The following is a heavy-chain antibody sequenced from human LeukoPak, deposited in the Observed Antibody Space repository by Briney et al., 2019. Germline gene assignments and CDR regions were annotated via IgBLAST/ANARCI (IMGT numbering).Heavy chain of an antibody. CDR3: ATDPARGIR. V-gene: IGHV3-15*01. J-gene: IGHJ4*02. Sequence: GGSLRLSCAASGLTFSSAWMSWVRQAPGKGLEWVGRIKSKTDGGTTDYAAPVKGRFTISRDDSKNALYLQMNSLKTEDAAVYYCATDPARGIRWGQGSLVTVSS. D-gene: IGHD3-10*01. CDR1: GLTFSSAW. CDR2: IKSKTDGGTT.